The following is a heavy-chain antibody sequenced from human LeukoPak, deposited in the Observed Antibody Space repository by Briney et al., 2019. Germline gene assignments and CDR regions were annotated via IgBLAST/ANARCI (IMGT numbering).Heavy chain of an antibody. CDR1: GFTFDDYA. V-gene: IGHV3-9*01. J-gene: IGHJ4*02. CDR3: AKDKTPYYDSSGYPDY. Sequence: GGSLRLSCAASGFTFDDYAMHWVRQAPGKGLEWVSGSSWNSGSIGYADSVKGRFTISRDNAKNSLYLQMNRLRAEETALYYCAKDKTPYYDSSGYPDYWGQGTLVTVSS. CDR2: SSWNSGSI. D-gene: IGHD3-22*01.